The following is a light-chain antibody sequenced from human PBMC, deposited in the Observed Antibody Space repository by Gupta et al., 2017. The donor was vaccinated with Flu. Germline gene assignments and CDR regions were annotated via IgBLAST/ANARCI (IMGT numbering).Light chain of an antibody. V-gene: IGKV3-20*01. CDR2: GAS. CDR1: QSVRSSY. CDR3: QQYGNSPVT. Sequence: EIVLTQSPVTLSLSPGERATLSCRAGQSVRSSYLAWYQQKPGQAPRLLIYGASSRATGIPDRGSGRGSGTDFTLTISRLEPEDFAVYYCQQYGNSPVTFGQGTKVEIK. J-gene: IGKJ1*01.